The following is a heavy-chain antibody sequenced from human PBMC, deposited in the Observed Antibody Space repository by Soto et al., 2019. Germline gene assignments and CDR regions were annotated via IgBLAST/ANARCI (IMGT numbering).Heavy chain of an antibody. V-gene: IGHV4-61*01. Sequence: SETLSLTCTVSGGSVSSGSYYWSWIRQPPGKGLEWIGYIYYSGSTNYNPSLKSRVTISVDTSKNQFSLKLSSVTAADTAVYYCARAENEWLGGIPFDYWGQGTLVTVSS. CDR1: GGSVSSGSYY. CDR2: IYYSGST. J-gene: IGHJ4*02. CDR3: ARAENEWLGGIPFDY. D-gene: IGHD5-12*01.